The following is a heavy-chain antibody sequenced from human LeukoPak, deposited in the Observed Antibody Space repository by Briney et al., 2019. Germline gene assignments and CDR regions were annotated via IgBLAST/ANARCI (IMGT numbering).Heavy chain of an antibody. V-gene: IGHV3-23*01. CDR3: AKRGVVIRVILVGFHKEAYYFDS. D-gene: IGHD3-22*01. Sequence: GGSLRLSCAASGFTFSSSWMSWVRQVPGRGLEWVAGISDRGSRTNYADSVKGRFTISTDHPKNTLYLQMNSLRAEDTAVYFCAKRGVVIRVILVGFHKEAYYFDSWGQGALVTVSS. CDR2: ISDRGSRT. CDR1: GFTFSSSW. J-gene: IGHJ4*02.